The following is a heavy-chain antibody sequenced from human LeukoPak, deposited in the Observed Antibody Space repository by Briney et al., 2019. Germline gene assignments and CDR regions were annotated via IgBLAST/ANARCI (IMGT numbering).Heavy chain of an antibody. J-gene: IGHJ4*02. Sequence: SETLSLTCTVSGSSISSYYWSWIRQPPGKGLEWIGYIYYSGSTNYNPSLKSRVTISVDTSKNQFSLKLSSVTAADTAVYYCAGGGYCSSTSCYSFDYWGQGTLVTVSS. CDR1: GSSISSYY. V-gene: IGHV4-59*01. D-gene: IGHD2-2*01. CDR2: IYYSGST. CDR3: AGGGYCSSTSCYSFDY.